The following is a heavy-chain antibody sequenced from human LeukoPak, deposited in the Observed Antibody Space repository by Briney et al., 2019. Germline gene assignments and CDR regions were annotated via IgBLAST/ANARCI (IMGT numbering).Heavy chain of an antibody. D-gene: IGHD3-22*01. Sequence: ASVKVSCKASANTLTGYYMHWVRQAPGQGLEWMGWINPSSGGTNYAQKFQGTVTMTRNRSIGTAYMELSTLRSDDTAVYYCALEYRSDSSDYYFEFSAFHIWGRGTMVTVSS. J-gene: IGHJ3*02. CDR3: ALEYRSDSSDYYFEFSAFHI. V-gene: IGHV1-2*02. CDR2: INPSSGGT. CDR1: ANTLTGYY.